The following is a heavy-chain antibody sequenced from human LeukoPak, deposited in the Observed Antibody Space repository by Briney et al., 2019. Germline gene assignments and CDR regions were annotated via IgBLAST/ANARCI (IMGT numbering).Heavy chain of an antibody. D-gene: IGHD6-19*01. V-gene: IGHV4-59*01. CDR3: ARDQTGYSSGWSSSGFDY. CDR1: GGSISSYY. J-gene: IGHJ4*02. Sequence: SETLSLTCTVSGGSISSYYWSWIRQPPGKGLEWIGYIYYSGSTNYNPSLKSRVTISVDTSKNQFSLKLSSVTAADTAVYYCARDQTGYSSGWSSSGFDYWGQGTLVTVSS. CDR2: IYYSGST.